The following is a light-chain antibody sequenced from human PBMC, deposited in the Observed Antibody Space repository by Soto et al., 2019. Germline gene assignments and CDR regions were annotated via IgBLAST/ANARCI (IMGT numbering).Light chain of an antibody. J-gene: IGKJ5*01. V-gene: IGKV3-15*01. CDR2: HAS. CDR3: QQYNDWPPIS. Sequence: EIVLTQSPVILSVSPGETATLSCRASESVTRNLAWYQHMPGQAPRLLVFHASVRATGIPDRFSGSGSGTEFSLPISNLQSEDFAFYFWQQYNDWPPISFGQGTRLEIK. CDR1: ESVTRN.